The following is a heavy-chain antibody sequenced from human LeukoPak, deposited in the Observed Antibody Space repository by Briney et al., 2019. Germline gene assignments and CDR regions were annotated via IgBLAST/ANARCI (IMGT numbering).Heavy chain of an antibody. Sequence: GGSLRLSCAASGFTFSSYAMSWVRQAPGKGLEWVSAISGSGGSTYYADSVKGRFTISRDNSKNTLYLQMNSLRAEDTAVYYCAKDPPNWGSRFGNNYMDVWGKGTTVTVSS. J-gene: IGHJ6*03. V-gene: IGHV3-23*01. CDR3: AKDPPNWGSRFGNNYMDV. CDR2: ISGSGGST. D-gene: IGHD7-27*01. CDR1: GFTFSSYA.